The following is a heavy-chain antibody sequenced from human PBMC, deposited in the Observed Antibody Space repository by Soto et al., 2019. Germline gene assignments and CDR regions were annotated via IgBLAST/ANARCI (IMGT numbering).Heavy chain of an antibody. CDR2: IYPGDSDT. CDR1: GYSFTSYW. D-gene: IGHD6-6*01. V-gene: IGHV5-51*01. Sequence: GESLKISCNGSGYSFTSYWIGLVLQMPGKGLEWMGIIYPGDSDTRYSPSFQGQVTISADKSISTAYLQWSSLKASDTAMYYCARLLEDSSSSGVDYWGQGTLVTVSS. J-gene: IGHJ4*02. CDR3: ARLLEDSSSSGVDY.